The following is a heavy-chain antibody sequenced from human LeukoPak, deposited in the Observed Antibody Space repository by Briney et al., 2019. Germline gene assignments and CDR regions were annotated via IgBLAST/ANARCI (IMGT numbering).Heavy chain of an antibody. V-gene: IGHV3-30*04. CDR2: ISYDGSNK. J-gene: IGHJ4*02. D-gene: IGHD3-22*01. CDR3: ARGSGYYYLFDY. Sequence: GGSLRLSCAASGFTFSSYAMHWVRQAPGKGLEWVAVISYDGSNKYYADSVKGRFTISRDNSKNTLYLQMNGLRAEDTAVYYCARGSGYYYLFDYWGQGTLVTVSS. CDR1: GFTFSSYA.